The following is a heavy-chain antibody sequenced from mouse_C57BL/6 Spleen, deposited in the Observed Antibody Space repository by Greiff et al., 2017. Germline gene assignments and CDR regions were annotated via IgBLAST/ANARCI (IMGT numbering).Heavy chain of an antibody. CDR1: GYAFSSYW. CDR2: IYPGDGDT. D-gene: IGHD1-1*01. CDR3: AREGYYYGSSNFDV. V-gene: IGHV1-80*01. J-gene: IGHJ1*03. Sequence: VQLQQSGAELVKPGASVKISCKASGYAFSSYWMNWVKQRPGQGLEWIGQIYPGDGDTNYNGKFKGKATLTADKSSSTAYMQLSSLTSEDSAVYVCAREGYYYGSSNFDVWGTGTTVTVSS.